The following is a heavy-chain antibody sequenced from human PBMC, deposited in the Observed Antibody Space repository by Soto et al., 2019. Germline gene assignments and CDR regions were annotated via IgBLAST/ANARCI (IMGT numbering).Heavy chain of an antibody. D-gene: IGHD2-8*01. Sequence: GGSLRLSCASSGFTFSSCSMNWVRQAPGKGLEWVSFISGSGDTKYYADSVKGRFTISRDNAKNSLYLQMSSLRDADTAVYYCAKYCSSDVCFDYWGQGTLVTVSS. CDR3: AKYCSSDVCFDY. CDR2: ISGSGDTK. J-gene: IGHJ4*02. CDR1: GFTFSSCS. V-gene: IGHV3-48*02.